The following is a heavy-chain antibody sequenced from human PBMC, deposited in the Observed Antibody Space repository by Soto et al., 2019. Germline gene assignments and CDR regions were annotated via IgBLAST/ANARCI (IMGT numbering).Heavy chain of an antibody. Sequence: ASVKVSCKASGYTFTGYVISWVRQAPGQGLEWMGWISAYNGNTNYAQKLQGRVTMTTDTSTSTAYMELRSLRSDDTAVYYCARDPLSNPILTSLPRMDYYYGMDVWGQGTTVTVSS. CDR2: ISAYNGNT. CDR3: ARDPLSNPILTSLPRMDYYYGMDV. J-gene: IGHJ6*02. CDR1: GYTFTGYV. V-gene: IGHV1-18*04. D-gene: IGHD3-9*01.